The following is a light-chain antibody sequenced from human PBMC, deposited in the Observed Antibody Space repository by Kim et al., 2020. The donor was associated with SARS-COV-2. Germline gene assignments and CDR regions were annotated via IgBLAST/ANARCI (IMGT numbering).Light chain of an antibody. V-gene: IGLV3-19*01. CDR1: SLRSYF. CDR2: GKT. Sequence: SSELTQDPAVSVALGQTVRITCQGDSLRSYFASWYQQKPGQAPLLVIYGKTNRPSGIPDRFSGSSSGRTASLTITGTQAEDEADYYCMSRDTDGPLNYVF. J-gene: IGLJ1*01. CDR3: MSRDTDGPLNYV.